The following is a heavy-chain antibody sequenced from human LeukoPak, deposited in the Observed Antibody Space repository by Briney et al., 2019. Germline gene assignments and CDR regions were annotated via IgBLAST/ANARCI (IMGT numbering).Heavy chain of an antibody. V-gene: IGHV3-48*01. CDR3: AKSSQTYYDFWSGPNYYMDV. CDR2: ISESSDTI. J-gene: IGHJ6*03. CDR1: GFTMSSYS. Sequence: GGSLRLSCAVSGFTMSSYSMNWVRQAPGEGLEWVSYISESSDTIYYADSVKGRFTISRDYAKNSLYLQMNSLRAEDTAVYYCAKSSQTYYDFWSGPNYYMDVWGKGTTVTVSS. D-gene: IGHD3-3*01.